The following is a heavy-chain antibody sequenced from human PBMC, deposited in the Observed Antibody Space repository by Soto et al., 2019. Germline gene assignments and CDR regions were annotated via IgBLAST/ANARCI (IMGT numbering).Heavy chain of an antibody. J-gene: IGHJ6*02. Sequence: SCKASGYTFTSYDINWVRQATGQGLEWMGWMNPNSGNTGYAQKFQGRVTMTRNTSISTAYMELSSLRSEDTAVYYCARGGYQLLPRVGSDYYYYGMDVWGQGTTVTVSS. CDR1: GYTFTSYD. D-gene: IGHD2-2*01. CDR3: ARGGYQLLPRVGSDYYYYGMDV. V-gene: IGHV1-8*01. CDR2: MNPNSGNT.